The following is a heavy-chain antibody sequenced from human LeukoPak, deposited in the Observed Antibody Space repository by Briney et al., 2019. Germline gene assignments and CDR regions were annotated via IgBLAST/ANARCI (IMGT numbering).Heavy chain of an antibody. CDR2: INPSSGGT. CDR3: ARADSRDY. Sequence: GASVKVSCKASGYTFTSYYIHWVRQAPGQGLEWMGRINPSSGGTNYAQKFQGRVTMTRDTSISTAYMELSSLISDDSALYYCARADSRDYWGQGTLVTVSS. J-gene: IGHJ4*02. V-gene: IGHV1-2*06. CDR1: GYTFTSYY.